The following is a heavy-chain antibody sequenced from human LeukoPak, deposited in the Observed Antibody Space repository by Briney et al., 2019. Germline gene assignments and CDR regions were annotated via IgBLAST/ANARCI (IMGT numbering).Heavy chain of an antibody. CDR2: IIAMFTTA. Sequence: SVKVSCKASGYTFTSYGISWVRQAPGQGLEWMGGIIAMFTTANYAQKFQGRVTITADKSTSTAYMELSSLRSEDTAVYYCARSNGPVLVSPGAPIHYYYFYMDVWGKGTTVTVSS. J-gene: IGHJ6*03. V-gene: IGHV1-69*06. D-gene: IGHD3-3*02. CDR1: GYTFTSYG. CDR3: ARSNGPVLVSPGAPIHYYYFYMDV.